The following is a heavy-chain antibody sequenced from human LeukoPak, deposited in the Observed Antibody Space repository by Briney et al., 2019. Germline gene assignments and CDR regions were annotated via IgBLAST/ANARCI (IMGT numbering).Heavy chain of an antibody. Sequence: TGGSLRLSCAPSGFTFDDYAMHWVRQPPGKGLEWVSLISGVGGGTYYGDSVKGRFTISRDNGTISLYLQMNSLRTEDTAFYYCAKAAYYYDSSGSYAFDYWGQGTLVTVSS. J-gene: IGHJ4*02. V-gene: IGHV3-43*02. D-gene: IGHD3-22*01. CDR3: AKAAYYYDSSGSYAFDY. CDR1: GFTFDDYA. CDR2: ISGVGGGT.